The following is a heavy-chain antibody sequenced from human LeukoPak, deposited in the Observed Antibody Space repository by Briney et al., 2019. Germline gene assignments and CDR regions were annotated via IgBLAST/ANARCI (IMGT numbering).Heavy chain of an antibody. CDR2: ISSSSSYI. J-gene: IGHJ4*02. CDR1: GFTFSSYS. D-gene: IGHD6-13*01. Sequence: GGSLRLSCAASGFTFSSYSMNWVRQAPGKGLEWVSSISSSSSYIYYADSVKGRFTISRDNAKNSLYLQMNSLRAEDTAVYYCARDTRVWYAIFDYWGQGTLVTVSS. CDR3: ARDTRVWYAIFDY. V-gene: IGHV3-21*01.